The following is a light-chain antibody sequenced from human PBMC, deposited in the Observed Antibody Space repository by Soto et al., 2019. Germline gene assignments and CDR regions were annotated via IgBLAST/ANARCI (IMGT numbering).Light chain of an antibody. CDR2: EAT. CDR1: QSVSTW. V-gene: IGKV1-5*03. J-gene: IGKJ2*01. Sequence: DIKMTQSPSALSASVGDRVSITCRASQSVSTWLAWYQQKPGKSPDVLIYEATTLESGVPSRFSGSGSGTDFTLTISSLQPDDFATYYCQQYDTYPYTFGQGTKLEIQ. CDR3: QQYDTYPYT.